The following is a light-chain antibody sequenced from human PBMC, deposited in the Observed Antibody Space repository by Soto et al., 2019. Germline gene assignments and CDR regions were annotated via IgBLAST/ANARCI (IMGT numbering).Light chain of an antibody. CDR2: GAV. Sequence: EIVLTQSPGTLSLSPGERATLSCRASQSVSSSYLAWYQQKPGQAPRLLIHGAVTRATGIPDRFSGSGSGTDFTFTISRLEPEDFTVYYCQQCGSSPWTFGQGTKVEIK. CDR3: QQCGSSPWT. J-gene: IGKJ1*01. V-gene: IGKV3-20*01. CDR1: QSVSSSY.